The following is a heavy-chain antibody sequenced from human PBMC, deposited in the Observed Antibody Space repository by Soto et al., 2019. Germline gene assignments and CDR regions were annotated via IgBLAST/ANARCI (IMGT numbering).Heavy chain of an antibody. CDR2: VHSGGTTT. V-gene: IGHV3-74*01. J-gene: IGHJ3*01. D-gene: IGHD3-10*01. CDR3: ARGDRGGFDL. Sequence: GSLRLSCAASAFTFSSYAISWVRQAPGKGLVWVSRVHSGGTTTTYADSVKGRFTISRDNARNTVSLQMSSLRAEDTAIYYCARGDRGGFDLWGHGTMVTVSS. CDR1: AFTFSSYA.